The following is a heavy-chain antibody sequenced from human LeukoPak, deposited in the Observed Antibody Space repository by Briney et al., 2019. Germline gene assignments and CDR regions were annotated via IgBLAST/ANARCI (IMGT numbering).Heavy chain of an antibody. CDR1: GGSISSSSYY. J-gene: IGHJ3*02. V-gene: IGHV4-39*07. Sequence: SETLSLTCTVSGGSISSSSYYWGWIRQPPGKGLEWIGSIYYSGSTYYNPSLKSRVTISVDTSKNQFSLKLSSVTAADTAVYYCAREGLLWFGELSPRAFDIWGQGTMVTVSS. CDR3: AREGLLWFGELSPRAFDI. D-gene: IGHD3-10*01. CDR2: IYYSGST.